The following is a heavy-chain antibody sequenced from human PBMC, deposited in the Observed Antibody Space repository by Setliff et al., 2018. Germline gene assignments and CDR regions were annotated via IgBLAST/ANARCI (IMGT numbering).Heavy chain of an antibody. CDR2: IFYTGKS. CDR3: ARGLPSGWYRGFDF. J-gene: IGHJ4*02. D-gene: IGHD6-19*01. Sequence: ETLSLTCTVTGCSISPFYWNWIRQSPGKGLEWIGYIFYTGKSSYNPSLKSRVTISVDTSKNQFSLNLQSVTPADAGVYYCARGLPSGWYRGFDFWGQGSLVTVSS. CDR1: GCSISPFY. V-gene: IGHV4-59*01.